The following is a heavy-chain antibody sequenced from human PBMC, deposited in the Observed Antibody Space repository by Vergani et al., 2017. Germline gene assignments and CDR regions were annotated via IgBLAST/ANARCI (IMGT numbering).Heavy chain of an antibody. CDR3: AKAGSVTSGSLQYNFYMDV. J-gene: IGHJ6*03. CDR1: GFSFSSHA. CDR2: ISNDRSKK. D-gene: IGHD3-10*01. Sequence: QVRLVESGGGRVQPGRSLRLSCAALGFSFSSHAIHWVRQAPGKGLEWVAVISNDRSKKYYADSVKGRFTISRDNSKNTLDLQMNSVRTQDTAVYYCAKAGSVTSGSLQYNFYMDVWGKGTTVTVS. V-gene: IGHV3-30*18.